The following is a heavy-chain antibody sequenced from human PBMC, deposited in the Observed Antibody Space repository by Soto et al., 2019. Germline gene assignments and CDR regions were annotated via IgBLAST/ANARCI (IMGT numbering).Heavy chain of an antibody. CDR2: IYYRGIT. Sequence: QVQLQESGPGLVKPSQTLSLTCTVSGGSISSGGYYWSWIRQHPGQVLEGIGTIYYRGITYYNPSLXRXATISVDTSKNQFSLTLSSVTAADTAVYYCARSVDPWGQGTLVTVSS. V-gene: IGHV4-31*01. J-gene: IGHJ5*02. CDR1: GGSISSGGYY. CDR3: ARSVDP.